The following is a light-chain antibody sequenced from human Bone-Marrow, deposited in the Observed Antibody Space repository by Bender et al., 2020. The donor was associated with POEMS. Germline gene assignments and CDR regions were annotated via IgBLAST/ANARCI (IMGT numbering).Light chain of an antibody. J-gene: IGLJ3*02. Sequence: SYELTQPPSVSVSPGQTASVTCSGDKLGDKYACWYQQKPGQAPVVVVHDDNERPSGIPERLSGSASGNTATLTISRVEAGDEADYYCHVWNNRGDRHEFGGGTKLTVL. V-gene: IGLV3-1*01. CDR1: KLGDKY. CDR2: DDN. CDR3: HVWNNRGDRHE.